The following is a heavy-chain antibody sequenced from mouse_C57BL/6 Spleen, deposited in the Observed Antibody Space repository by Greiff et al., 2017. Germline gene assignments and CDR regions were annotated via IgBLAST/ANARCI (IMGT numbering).Heavy chain of an antibody. CDR3: AIWVAWFAY. Sequence: VQLQQPGAELVRPGSSVKLSCKASGYTFTSYWMHWVKQRPIQGLEWIGNIDPSDSDTHYNQKFKDKATLTVDKSSSTAYMQLSSLTSEYSAVYYCAIWVAWFAYWGQGTLVTVSA. CDR1: GYTFTSYW. J-gene: IGHJ3*01. CDR2: IDPSDSDT. D-gene: IGHD1-1*01. V-gene: IGHV1-52*01.